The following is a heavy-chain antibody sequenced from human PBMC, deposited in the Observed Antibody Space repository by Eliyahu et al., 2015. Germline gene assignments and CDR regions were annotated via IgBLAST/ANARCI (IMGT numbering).Heavy chain of an antibody. D-gene: IGHD3-3*01. CDR2: IYWNDNR. Sequence: QITLKESGPTLVKATQTLTLTCTLSGLPVSTXGLGVGWIRQPPGKALEWLALIYWNDNRFYSPSLIHRLTITKDASKNQVVLTMTNMDPVDTGTYYCAHSSLWSGYYGTSDYWGQGILVTVSS. CDR1: GLPVSTXGLG. CDR3: AHSSLWSGYYGTSDY. V-gene: IGHV2-5*01. J-gene: IGHJ4*02.